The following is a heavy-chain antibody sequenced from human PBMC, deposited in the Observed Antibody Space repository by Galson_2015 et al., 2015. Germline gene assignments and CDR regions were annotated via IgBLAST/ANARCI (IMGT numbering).Heavy chain of an antibody. CDR1: GFTFSSYG. D-gene: IGHD3-3*02. V-gene: IGHV3-33*01. CDR2: IWYDGSNK. Sequence: SLRLSCAASGFTFSSYGMHWVRQAPGKGLEWVAVIWYDGSNKYYADSVKGRFTISRDNSKNTLYLQMNSLRAEDTAVYYCARVLSSFVWRDAFDIWGQGTLVTVSS. J-gene: IGHJ4*02. CDR3: ARVLSSFVWRDAFDI.